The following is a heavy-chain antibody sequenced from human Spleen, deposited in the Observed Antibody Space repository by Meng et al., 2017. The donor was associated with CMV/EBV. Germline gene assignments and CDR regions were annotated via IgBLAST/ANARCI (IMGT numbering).Heavy chain of an antibody. D-gene: IGHD1-26*01. CDR3: ARVSITSGMAFDI. V-gene: IGHV4-38-2*01. Sequence: GSLRLSCAVSGFSINSGFLWGWVRQSPGKGLEWIGHIYHSGTTYYNPSLKSRVTISVDTSKNQFSLKLSSVTAADTAVYYCARVSITSGMAFDIWGQGTMVTVSS. J-gene: IGHJ3*02. CDR2: IYHSGTT. CDR1: GFSINSGFL.